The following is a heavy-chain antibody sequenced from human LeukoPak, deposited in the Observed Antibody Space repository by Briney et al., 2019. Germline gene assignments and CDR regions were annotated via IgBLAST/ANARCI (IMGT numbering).Heavy chain of an antibody. CDR3: ASYGAVDAFDI. Sequence: SVKVSCKASGGTFSSYAINWVRQAPGQGLEWMGGITPMFGTAKYAQKFQGRVTITADESTSTAYMELSSLRSEDTAVYYCASYGAVDAFDIWGQGTMVTVSS. J-gene: IGHJ3*02. CDR2: ITPMFGTA. V-gene: IGHV1-69*13. D-gene: IGHD4-17*01. CDR1: GGTFSSYA.